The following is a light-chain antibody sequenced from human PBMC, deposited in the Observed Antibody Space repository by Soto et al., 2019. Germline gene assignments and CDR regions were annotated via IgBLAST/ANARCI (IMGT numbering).Light chain of an antibody. V-gene: IGKV1-9*01. J-gene: IGKJ5*01. Sequence: DIQLTQSPSFLSASVGDRVTITCRASQGINSYLAWYQQKPGKAPKLLIYGASTLQSGVPSRFSGSGSGTEFTLTISSLQPEDFAAYYCQQLKSYPITCGQGTRLEVK. CDR3: QQLKSYPIT. CDR1: QGINSY. CDR2: GAS.